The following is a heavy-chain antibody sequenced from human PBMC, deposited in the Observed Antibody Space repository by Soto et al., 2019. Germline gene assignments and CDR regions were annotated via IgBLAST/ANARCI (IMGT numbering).Heavy chain of an antibody. D-gene: IGHD2-2*01. V-gene: IGHV4-39*02. Sequence: PSATLSLTCTVSGVSISSDSYYWVWIRQSPEKGLEWIATISYSGSTYYNPTLKSRLIISVDTSKSHFSLKLRSVTTADPAVYYGARGGGSPYHDHEFDDWGQVILVTVGS. CDR3: ARGGGSPYHDHEFDD. CDR1: GVSISSDSYY. J-gene: IGHJ4*02. CDR2: ISYSGST.